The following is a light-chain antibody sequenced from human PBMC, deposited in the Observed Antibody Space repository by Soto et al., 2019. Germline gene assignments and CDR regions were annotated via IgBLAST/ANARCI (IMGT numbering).Light chain of an antibody. CDR3: QQYDNLVT. V-gene: IGKV1-33*01. CDR1: QDISNY. J-gene: IGKJ3*01. Sequence: DIQMTQSPSSLSASVGDRVTITCQASQDISNYLNWYQQKPGKAPKLLIYDASNLETGVPSRFSGSGSGTGFTFTISSLQPEDIATYYCQQYDNLVTFGPGTKVDIK. CDR2: DAS.